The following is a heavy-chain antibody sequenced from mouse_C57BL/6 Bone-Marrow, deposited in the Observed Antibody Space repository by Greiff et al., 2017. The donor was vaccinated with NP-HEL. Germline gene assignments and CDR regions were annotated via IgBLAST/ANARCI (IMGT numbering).Heavy chain of an antibody. D-gene: IGHD4-1*01. Sequence: DVKLQESGPELVKPGASVKISCKASGYSFTGYYMNWVKQSPEKSLEWIGEINPSTGGTTYNQKFKAKATLTVDKSSSTAYMQLKSLTSEDSAVYYCARTGPWFAYWGQGTLVTVSA. J-gene: IGHJ3*01. CDR1: GYSFTGYY. V-gene: IGHV1-42*01. CDR2: INPSTGGT. CDR3: ARTGPWFAY.